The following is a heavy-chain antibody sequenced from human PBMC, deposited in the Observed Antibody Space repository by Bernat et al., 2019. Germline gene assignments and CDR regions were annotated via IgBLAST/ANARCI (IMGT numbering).Heavy chain of an antibody. Sequence: QVQLVESGGGVVQPGRSLRLSCAASGFTFSSYGMHWVRQAPGKGLEWVAVIWYDGSNKYYADSVKGRFTISRDNSKNTLYLQMNSLRAEDTAVYYCARDREGGWPTYSIYYYYYYGMDVWGQGTTVTVSS. CDR2: IWYDGSNK. CDR1: GFTFSSYG. V-gene: IGHV3-30*19. CDR3: ARDREGGWPTYSIYYYYYYGMDV. J-gene: IGHJ6*02. D-gene: IGHD6-19*01.